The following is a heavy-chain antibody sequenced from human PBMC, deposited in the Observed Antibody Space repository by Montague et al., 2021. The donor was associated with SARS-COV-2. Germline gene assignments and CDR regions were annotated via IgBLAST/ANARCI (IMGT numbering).Heavy chain of an antibody. J-gene: IGHJ4*02. CDR1: GGSLSYGSYF. CDR2: IHTSGST. CDR3: ASSHCGGVDY. V-gene: IGHV4-61*02. D-gene: IGHD2-21*01. Sequence: TLSLTCTVSGGSLSYGSYFWTWIRQPAGKGLEWIGRIHTSGSTNYNPSLKSRVAISMDTSKDQFSLELRSVTAADTAVYYCASSHCGGVDYWGQGTLVTVSA.